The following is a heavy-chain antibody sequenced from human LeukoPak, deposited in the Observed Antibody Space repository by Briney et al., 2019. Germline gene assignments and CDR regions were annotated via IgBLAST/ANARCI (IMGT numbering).Heavy chain of an antibody. CDR1: GGSISSYY. V-gene: IGHV4-4*07. CDR2: IYTSGGT. Sequence: KPSETLSLTCTVSGGSISSYYWSWIRQPAGKGLEWIGRIYTSGGTNYNPSLKSRVTMSVDTSKNQFSLKLSSVTAADTAVYYCGRVVESEIFGVVIIRIDYWGQGTLVTVSS. J-gene: IGHJ4*02. D-gene: IGHD3-3*01. CDR3: GRVVESEIFGVVIIRIDY.